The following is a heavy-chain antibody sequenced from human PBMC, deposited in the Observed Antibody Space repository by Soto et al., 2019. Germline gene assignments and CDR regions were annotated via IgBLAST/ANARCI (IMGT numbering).Heavy chain of an antibody. CDR3: ARVGYDILTGFSNNWFDP. CDR2: ISAYNGNT. V-gene: IGHV1-18*01. Sequence: ASVKVSCKASGYTFTSYGISWVRQAPGQGLEWMGWISAYNGNTNYAQKLQGRVTMTTDTSTSTAYMELRSLRSDDTAVDYCARVGYDILTGFSNNWFDPWGQGTLVTVSS. CDR1: GYTFTSYG. D-gene: IGHD3-9*01. J-gene: IGHJ5*02.